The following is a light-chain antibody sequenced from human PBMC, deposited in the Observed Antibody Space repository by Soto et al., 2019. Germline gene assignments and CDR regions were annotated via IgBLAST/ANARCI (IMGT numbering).Light chain of an antibody. CDR3: QQLWTYPLT. J-gene: IGKJ4*01. CDR1: QDVSRS. V-gene: IGKV1-9*01. CDR2: AAS. Sequence: DTHLTQSPSFLSASVGDRVTIACRASQDVSRSVGWYQQKPGTAPKLLISAASTLNSGVPSRFSGSGSGTDFTLTISSLQPEDFATYYCQQLWTYPLTFGGGTKVDSK.